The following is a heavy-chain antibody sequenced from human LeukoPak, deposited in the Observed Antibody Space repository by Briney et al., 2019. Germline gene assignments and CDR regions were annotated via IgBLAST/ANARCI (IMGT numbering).Heavy chain of an antibody. Sequence: PSETLSLTCTVSGGSISSSSYYWGWIRQPPGKGLEWIVSIYYSGSTYYNPSLKSRVTISVDTSKNQFSLKLSSVTAADTAMYYCARDVDNNDAFHVWGQGTMVTVS. CDR3: ARDVDNNDAFHV. J-gene: IGHJ3*01. CDR1: GGSISSSSYY. V-gene: IGHV4-39*07. D-gene: IGHD2-15*01. CDR2: IYYSGST.